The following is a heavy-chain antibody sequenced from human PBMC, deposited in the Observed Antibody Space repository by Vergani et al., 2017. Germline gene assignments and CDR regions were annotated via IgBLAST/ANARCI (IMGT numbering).Heavy chain of an antibody. CDR3: ARLARPCGGDCPGRAVGAFDI. D-gene: IGHD2-21*01. CDR2: IYYSGST. V-gene: IGHV4-39*01. Sequence: QLQLQESGPGLVKPSETLSLTCTVSGGSISSSSYYWGWIRQPPGKGLEWIGSIYYSGSTYYNPSLKSRVTISVDTSKNQFSLKLSSVTAADTAVYYCARLARPCGGDCPGRAVGAFDIWGQGTMVTVSS. CDR1: GGSISSSSYY. J-gene: IGHJ3*02.